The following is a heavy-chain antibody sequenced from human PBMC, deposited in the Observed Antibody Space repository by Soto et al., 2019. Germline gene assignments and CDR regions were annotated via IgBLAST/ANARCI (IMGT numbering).Heavy chain of an antibody. J-gene: IGHJ6*02. CDR1: GGSISSYY. CDR3: ARARYQLLHPYYYGMDV. CDR2: IHYREST. V-gene: IGHV4-59*01. D-gene: IGHD2-2*01. Sequence: QVQLQESGPGLVKPSETLSLTCTVSGGSISSYYWSWIRQSPGKGLEWIGYIHYRESTKSNPSLKSRVTISVDTSRNQVSLKLSSVTAADSAVYFCARARYQLLHPYYYGMDVWGQGTTVTVSS.